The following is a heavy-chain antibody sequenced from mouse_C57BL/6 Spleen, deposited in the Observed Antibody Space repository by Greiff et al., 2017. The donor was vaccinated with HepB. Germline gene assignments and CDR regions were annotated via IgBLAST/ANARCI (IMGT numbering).Heavy chain of an antibody. J-gene: IGHJ4*01. Sequence: EVKVEESGEGLVKPGGSLKLSCAASGFTFSSYAMSWVRQTPEKRLEWVAYISSGGDYIYYADTVKGRFTISRDNARNTLYLQMSSLKSGDTAMYYCTREGDYDEGFAMDYWGQGTSVTVSS. D-gene: IGHD2-4*01. CDR3: TREGDYDEGFAMDY. CDR1: GFTFSSYA. V-gene: IGHV5-9-1*02. CDR2: ISSGGDYI.